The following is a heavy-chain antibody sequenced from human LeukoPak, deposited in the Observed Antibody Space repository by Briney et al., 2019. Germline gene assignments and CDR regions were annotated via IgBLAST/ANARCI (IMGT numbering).Heavy chain of an antibody. CDR1: GGSFSGYY. J-gene: IGHJ4*02. D-gene: IGHD3-9*01. V-gene: IGHV4-34*01. Sequence: SETLSLTCAVYGGSFSGYYWSWIRQPPGKGLEWIGEINHSGSTNYNPSLKSRVTISVDTSKNQFSLKLSSVTAAGTAVYYCARVGRYFDWLFDYWGQGTLVTVSS. CDR2: INHSGST. CDR3: ARVGRYFDWLFDY.